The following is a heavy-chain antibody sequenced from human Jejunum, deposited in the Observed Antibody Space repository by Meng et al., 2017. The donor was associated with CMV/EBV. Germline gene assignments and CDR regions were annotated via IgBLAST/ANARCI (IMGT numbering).Heavy chain of an antibody. J-gene: IGHJ4*02. CDR1: GFSPSTSGEG. CDR2: IYRGDDK. V-gene: IGHV2-5*02. Sequence: QITLKDSGPPLVNPTQTLTLTCSFSGFSPSTSGEGVGWIRQPPGKALEWLALIYRGDDKRYSPSLNSRLTIAKDTSKNEVVLTLTNMGPIDTGTYYCAHFVGGYYPSRPDYWGQGTLVTVSS. D-gene: IGHD1-26*01. CDR3: AHFVGGYYPSRPDY.